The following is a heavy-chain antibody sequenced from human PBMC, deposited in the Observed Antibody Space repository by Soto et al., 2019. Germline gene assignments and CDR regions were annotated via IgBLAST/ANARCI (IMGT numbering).Heavy chain of an antibody. Sequence: SETLSLTCTVSGGSISSGGYYWSWIRQHPGKGLEWIGYIYYSGSTYYNPSLKSRVTISVDTSKNQFSLKLSSVTAADTAVYYCARDQLIRGLDVNYGMDVWGQGTTVTVSS. V-gene: IGHV4-31*03. J-gene: IGHJ6*02. CDR1: GGSISSGGYY. CDR3: ARDQLIRGLDVNYGMDV. D-gene: IGHD3-16*01. CDR2: IYYSGST.